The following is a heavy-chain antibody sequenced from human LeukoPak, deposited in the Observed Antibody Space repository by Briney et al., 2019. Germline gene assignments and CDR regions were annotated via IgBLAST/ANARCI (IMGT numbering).Heavy chain of an antibody. CDR1: GFTFSSYE. D-gene: IGHD5-18*01. CDR3: ARAGAMVTMEALPY. Sequence: GGSLRLSCAASGFTFSSYEMNWVRQAPGKGLEWVSYISSSGSTIYYADSVKGRFTISRDNAKNSLYLQMNSLRAEDTAVYYCARAGAMVTMEALPYWGQGTLVTVSS. V-gene: IGHV3-48*03. CDR2: ISSSGSTI. J-gene: IGHJ4*02.